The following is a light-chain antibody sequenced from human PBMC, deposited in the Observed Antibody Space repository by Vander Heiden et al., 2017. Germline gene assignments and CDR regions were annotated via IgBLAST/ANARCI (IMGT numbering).Light chain of an antibody. Sequence: DIVLTQPPDSLAVSLGERATINCKSSQSVLYSSNNKNYLAWFQQKPGQPPKELIYWASTRESGVPDRFSGSGSGTDFTLTISSLQAEDVAVYYCLQYYSIPYTFGQGTKLEIK. J-gene: IGKJ2*01. CDR2: WAS. CDR3: LQYYSIPYT. V-gene: IGKV4-1*01. CDR1: QSVLYSSNNKNY.